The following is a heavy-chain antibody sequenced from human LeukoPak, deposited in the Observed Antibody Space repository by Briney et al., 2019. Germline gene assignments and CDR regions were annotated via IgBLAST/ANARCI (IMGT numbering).Heavy chain of an antibody. CDR2: IYYSGST. D-gene: IGHD1-26*01. CDR1: GGSISSYY. J-gene: IGHJ4*02. Sequence: PSETLSLTCTVSGGSISSYYWSWIRQPPGKGLEWIGYIYYSGSTNYNPSLKSRVTISVDTSKNQLSLKLSSVTAADTAVYYCASTLYSGSYYLTQLDYWGQGTLVTVSS. V-gene: IGHV4-59*01. CDR3: ASTLYSGSYYLTQLDY.